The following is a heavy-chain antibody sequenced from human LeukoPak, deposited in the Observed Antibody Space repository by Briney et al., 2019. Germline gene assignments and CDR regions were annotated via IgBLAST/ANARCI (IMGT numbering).Heavy chain of an antibody. D-gene: IGHD6-6*01. CDR3: ARGLGSSFLYYYYYYMDV. V-gene: IGHV4-34*01. CDR1: GGPFSGYY. Sequence: SETLSLTCAVYGGPFSGYYWSWIRQPPGKGLEWIGEINHSGSTNYNPSLKSRVTISVDTSKNQFSLKLSSVTAADTAVYYCARGLGSSFLYYYYYYMDVWGKGTTVTVSS. CDR2: INHSGST. J-gene: IGHJ6*03.